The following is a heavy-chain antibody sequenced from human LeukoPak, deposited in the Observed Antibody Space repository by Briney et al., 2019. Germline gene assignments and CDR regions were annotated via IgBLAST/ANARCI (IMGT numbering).Heavy chain of an antibody. D-gene: IGHD6-6*01. CDR2: IYYSGST. Sequence: SEALSLTCTVSGGSISSSSYYWGWIRQPPGKGLEWIGSIYYSGSTYHNPSLKSRVTISVDTSKNQFSLKLSSVTAADTAVYYCARGIAARPDFDYWGQGTLVTVSS. J-gene: IGHJ4*02. CDR1: GGSISSSSYY. V-gene: IGHV4-39*01. CDR3: ARGIAARPDFDY.